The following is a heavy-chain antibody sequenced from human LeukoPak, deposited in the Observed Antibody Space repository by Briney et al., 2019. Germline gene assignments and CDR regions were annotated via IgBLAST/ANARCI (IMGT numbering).Heavy chain of an antibody. CDR2: MSGSGNHT. Sequence: GGSLRLSCVGSGFRFSSYAMSWVRQAPGKGLEWVSAMSGSGNHTYYADSVKGRFTISRDNSKNTVYLQMNTLRVDDTAVYYCAKGGQQFIYYCLHMAVWGRGTTVTVSS. CDR1: GFRFSSYA. CDR3: AKGGQQFIYYCLHMAV. V-gene: IGHV3-23*01. J-gene: IGHJ6*03. D-gene: IGHD4-11*01.